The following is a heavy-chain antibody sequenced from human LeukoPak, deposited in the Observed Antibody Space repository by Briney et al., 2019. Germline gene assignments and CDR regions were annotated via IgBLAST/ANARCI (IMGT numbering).Heavy chain of an antibody. D-gene: IGHD1-26*01. V-gene: IGHV1-46*01. CDR1: GYTFTSYY. CDR3: VREITRATTYFDS. CDR2: INPSGGST. Sequence: ASVKVSCKASGYTFTSYYMHWVRQAPGQGLEWMGIINPSGGSTSYAQKFQGRVTMTRDTSIGTAYMELSSLRSDDTAMYYCVREITRATTYFDSWGQGTLVTVSS. J-gene: IGHJ4*02.